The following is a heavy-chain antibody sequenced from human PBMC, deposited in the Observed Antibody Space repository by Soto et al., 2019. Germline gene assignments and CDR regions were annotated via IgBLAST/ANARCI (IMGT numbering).Heavy chain of an antibody. V-gene: IGHV3-48*02. CDR2: ISSSSSTI. D-gene: IGHD3-22*01. J-gene: IGHJ3*02. CDR1: GFTFSSYS. CDR3: ARDPRDYYYDSSGAFDI. Sequence: GGSLRLSCAASGFTFSSYSMNWVRQAPGKGLEWVSYISSSSSTIYYADSVKGRFTISRDNAKNSLYLQMNSLRDEDTAVYYCARDPRDYYYDSSGAFDIWGQGTMVTVSS.